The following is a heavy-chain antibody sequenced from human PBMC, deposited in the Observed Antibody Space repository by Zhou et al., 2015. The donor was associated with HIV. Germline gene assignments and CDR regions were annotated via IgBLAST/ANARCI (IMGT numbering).Heavy chain of an antibody. Sequence: QVQLVQSGAEVKKPGSSVKVSCKASGGTFSSYTLTWVRQAPGQGLEWMANIAPLLGATNYAQKLQGRVTITADKSTSTAYMELTGLRSEDTAVYYCARHRSLAWGQGTLVTVSP. V-gene: IGHV1-69*06. J-gene: IGHJ5*02. CDR3: ARHRSLA. CDR2: IAPLLGAT. CDR1: GGTFSSYT. D-gene: IGHD3-3*01.